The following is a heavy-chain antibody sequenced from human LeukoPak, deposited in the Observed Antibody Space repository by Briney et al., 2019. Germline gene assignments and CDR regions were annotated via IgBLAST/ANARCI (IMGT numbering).Heavy chain of an antibody. J-gene: IGHJ4*02. V-gene: IGHV4-34*01. Sequence: SETLSLTCAVYGGSFSGYYWNWIRQPPGKGLEWIGEINHSGSTNYNPSLKSRVTISVDTSKNQFSLKLSSVTAADTAVYYCARGSIVVATFFDYWGQGTLVTVSS. CDR3: ARGSIVVATFFDY. CDR2: INHSGST. CDR1: GGSFSGYY. D-gene: IGHD3-22*01.